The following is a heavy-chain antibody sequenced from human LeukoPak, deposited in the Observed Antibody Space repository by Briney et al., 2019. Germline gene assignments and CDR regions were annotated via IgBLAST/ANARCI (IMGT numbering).Heavy chain of an antibody. CDR2: ISSSSTSI. CDR1: GFTFSNYD. V-gene: IGHV3-48*01. CDR3: ATTGLLGDIP. Sequence: PGGSLRLSCAASGFTFSNYDMNWVRQAPGKGLEWVSFISSSSTSIYYADSVKGRFTISRDSAKNSLYVQMNNLRAEDTAVYYCATTGLLGDIPWGQGTLVTVSS. D-gene: IGHD2-21*01. J-gene: IGHJ5*02.